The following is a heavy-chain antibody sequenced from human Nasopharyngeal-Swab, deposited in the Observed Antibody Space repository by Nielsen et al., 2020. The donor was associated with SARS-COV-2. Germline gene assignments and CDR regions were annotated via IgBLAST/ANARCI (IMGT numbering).Heavy chain of an antibody. D-gene: IGHD3-9*01. CDR2: IYWDDDR. V-gene: IGHV2-5*02. CDR3: AHSADYDILTGP. J-gene: IGHJ5*02. Sequence: WIRQPPGKALEWLALIYWDDDRRYSPSLKSRLTITKDTSKNRVVLTMTNMDPVDTATYYCAHSADYDILTGPWDQGTLVTVSS.